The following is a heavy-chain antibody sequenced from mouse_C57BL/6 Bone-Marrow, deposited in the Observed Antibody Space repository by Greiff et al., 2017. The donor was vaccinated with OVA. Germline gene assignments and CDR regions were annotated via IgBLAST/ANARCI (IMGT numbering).Heavy chain of an antibody. V-gene: IGHV5-17*01. CDR2: ISSGSSTI. D-gene: IGHD4-1*01. Sequence: VQLKESGGGLVKPGGSLKLSCAASGFTFSDYGMHWVRQAPEKGLEWVAYISSGSSTIYYADTVKGRFTISRDNAKNTLFLQMTSLRSEDTAMYYCAREGSNWVYAMDYWGQGTSVTVSS. CDR1: GFTFSDYG. J-gene: IGHJ4*01. CDR3: AREGSNWVYAMDY.